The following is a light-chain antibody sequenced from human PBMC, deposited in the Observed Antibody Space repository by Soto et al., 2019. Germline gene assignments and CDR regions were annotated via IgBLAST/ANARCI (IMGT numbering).Light chain of an antibody. Sequence: QSALTQPPSASGSPGQSVTISCTGTSGDVGGYDYVSWYQQNPGKAPKLMIYDVSKRPSGVSDRFSGSKSANTASLIISGLQAEDEADYYCCSYAGNTLVVFGGGTKLTVL. CDR1: SGDVGGYDY. CDR3: CSYAGNTLVV. J-gene: IGLJ2*01. V-gene: IGLV2-8*01. CDR2: DVS.